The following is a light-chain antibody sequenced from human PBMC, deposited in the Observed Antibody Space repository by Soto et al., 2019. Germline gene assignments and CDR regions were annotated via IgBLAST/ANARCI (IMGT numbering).Light chain of an antibody. V-gene: IGLV4-69*01. Sequence: QLVLTQSPSASASLGASVKLTCTLSSGHSSYAIAWHQQQPEKGPRYLMKLNSDGSHSKGDGIPDRFSGSSSGAERYLTISSLQSEDEADYYCQTWGTGTVVFGGGTKPTVL. CDR3: QTWGTGTVV. J-gene: IGLJ2*01. CDR1: SGHSSYA. CDR2: LNSDGSH.